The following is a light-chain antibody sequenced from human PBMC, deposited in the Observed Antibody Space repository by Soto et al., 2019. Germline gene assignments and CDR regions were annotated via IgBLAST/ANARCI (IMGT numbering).Light chain of an antibody. J-gene: IGKJ1*01. V-gene: IGKV3-15*01. Sequence: PASQSLYGGERATLSWRASQSVSSSYLAWHRQKPGQAPRLLIYDASTRATGIPARFTGSGSGTEFTLTISSLQSEDFAVYYCQQYNNWPRTFGQGTKVDIK. CDR2: DAS. CDR3: QQYNNWPRT. CDR1: QSVSSSY.